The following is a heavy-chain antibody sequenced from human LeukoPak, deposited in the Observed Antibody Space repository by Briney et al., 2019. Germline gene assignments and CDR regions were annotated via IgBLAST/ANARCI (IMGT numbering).Heavy chain of an antibody. CDR2: IYYSGST. Sequence: PSETLSLTCTVSGGSISSGDYYWSWIRQPPGKGLEWIGYIYYSGSTYYNPSLKSRVTISVDTSKNQFSLKLSSVTAADTAVYYCASSQPAAIRGVWAARHSSGWYVYWGQGTLVTVSS. D-gene: IGHD6-19*01. V-gene: IGHV4-30-4*01. J-gene: IGHJ4*02. CDR3: ASSQPAAIRGVWAARHSSGWYVY. CDR1: GGSISSGDYY.